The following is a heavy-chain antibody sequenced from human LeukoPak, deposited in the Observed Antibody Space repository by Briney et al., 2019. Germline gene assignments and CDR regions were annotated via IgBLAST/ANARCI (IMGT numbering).Heavy chain of an antibody. Sequence: GGSLRLSCAASGFTFSNYGMAWVRQAPGKGREWVSTIAVVGGNTHYADSVEGRFTISRQDSNNALHLQLNSLRAEDTAIYYCARDCCSGGGPLDIWGQGTLVTVSS. V-gene: IGHV3-23*01. CDR2: IAVVGGNT. J-gene: IGHJ4*02. D-gene: IGHD2-15*01. CDR3: ARDCCSGGGPLDI. CDR1: GFTFSNYG.